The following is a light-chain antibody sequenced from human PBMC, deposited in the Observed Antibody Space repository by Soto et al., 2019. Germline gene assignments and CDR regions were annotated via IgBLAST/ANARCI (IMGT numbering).Light chain of an antibody. CDR1: QSVSSSY. Sequence: EIVLTQSPGTLSLSPGERATLSCRASQSVSSSYLAWYQPKPGQAPRLLIYGASSRATGIPDRFSGSGSGTDFTLTISRLEPEDFAVYYCQQDGSSPYTFGQGTKLEIK. V-gene: IGKV3-20*01. J-gene: IGKJ2*01. CDR3: QQDGSSPYT. CDR2: GAS.